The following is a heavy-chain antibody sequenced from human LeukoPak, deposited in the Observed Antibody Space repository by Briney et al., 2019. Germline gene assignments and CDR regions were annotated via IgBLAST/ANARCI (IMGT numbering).Heavy chain of an antibody. CDR1: GYTFTSYG. CDR2: ISAYNGNT. D-gene: IGHD2-15*01. J-gene: IGHJ4*02. CDR3: ARESSGVVAATPNFDY. Sequence: ASVKVSCKASGYTFTSYGISWARQAPGQGLEWMGWISAYNGNTNYAQKLQGRVTMTTDTSTSTAYMELRSLRSDDTAVYYCARESSGVVAATPNFDYWGQGTLVTVSS. V-gene: IGHV1-18*01.